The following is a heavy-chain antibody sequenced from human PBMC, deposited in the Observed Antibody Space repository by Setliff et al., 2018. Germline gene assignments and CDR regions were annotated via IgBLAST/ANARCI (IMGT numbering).Heavy chain of an antibody. Sequence: SETLSLTCAVSGHSIDSDSYWGWIRQSPGKGLEWIGRIYTSGSTNYNPSLKSRVAISVDTSKNQFSQRLSSVTAADTAVYYCAKEGYYDHFGYYHYYFDFWGQGTLVTVSS. V-gene: IGHV4-38-2*01. J-gene: IGHJ4*02. CDR3: AKEGYYDHFGYYHYYFDF. D-gene: IGHD3-22*01. CDR2: IYTSGST. CDR1: GHSIDSDSY.